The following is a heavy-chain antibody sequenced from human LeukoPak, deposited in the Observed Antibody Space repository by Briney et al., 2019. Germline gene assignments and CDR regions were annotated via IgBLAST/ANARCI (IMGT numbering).Heavy chain of an antibody. J-gene: IGHJ6*02. V-gene: IGHV4-39*07. Sequence: SETLSLTCTVSGGSISSSSYYWGWIRQPPGKGLEWIGSIYYSGSTYYNPSLKSRVTISVDTSKNQFSLKLSSVTAADTAVYYCASGYGMDVWGQGTTVTVSS. CDR1: GGSISSSSYY. CDR3: ASGYGMDV. CDR2: IYYSGST.